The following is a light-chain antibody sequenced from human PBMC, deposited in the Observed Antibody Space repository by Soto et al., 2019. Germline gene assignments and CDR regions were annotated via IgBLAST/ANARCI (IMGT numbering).Light chain of an antibody. V-gene: IGKV1-5*01. CDR2: DVS. CDR3: QQIYSAPLT. CDR1: QKSSPW. J-gene: IGKJ4*01. Sequence: DIEMIQSPSALSASVGDTVTITCRASQKSSPWLAWYQQKPGQAPKLLMYDVSSLKRGVPSRFSGSGSETEFTLSISSLQPEDFATYFCQQIYSAPLTFGGGTKVDI.